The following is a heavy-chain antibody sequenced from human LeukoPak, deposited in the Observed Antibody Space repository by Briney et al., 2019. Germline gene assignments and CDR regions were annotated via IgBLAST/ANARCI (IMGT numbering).Heavy chain of an antibody. J-gene: IGHJ6*03. Sequence: PSETLSLTCTVSGGSISSSSYYWGWIRQPPGKGLEWIGSIYYSGSTYYNPSLKSRVTISVDTSKNQFSLKLSSVTAADTAVYYCARHLTMVRGVIITNYYYYMDVWGKGTTVTVSS. CDR1: GGSISSSSYY. D-gene: IGHD3-10*01. V-gene: IGHV4-39*01. CDR2: IYYSGST. CDR3: ARHLTMVRGVIITNYYYYMDV.